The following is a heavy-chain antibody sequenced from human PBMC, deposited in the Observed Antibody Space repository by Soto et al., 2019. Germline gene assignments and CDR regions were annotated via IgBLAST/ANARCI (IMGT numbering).Heavy chain of an antibody. Sequence: SETLSLTCTVSGGSISSGDYYWSWIRQPPGKGLEWIGYIYYSGSTYYNPSLKSRVTISVDTSKNKFSLKLSSVTAADTAVYYCARDGQLVLDYWGQGTLVTVSS. V-gene: IGHV4-30-4*01. CDR3: ARDGQLVLDY. D-gene: IGHD6-13*01. CDR1: GGSISSGDYY. J-gene: IGHJ4*02. CDR2: IYYSGST.